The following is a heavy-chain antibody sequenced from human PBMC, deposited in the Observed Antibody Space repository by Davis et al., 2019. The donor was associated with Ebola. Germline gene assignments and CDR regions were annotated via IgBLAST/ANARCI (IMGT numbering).Heavy chain of an antibody. CDR1: GFTFTSSA. Sequence: SVKVSCKASGFTFTSSAVQWVRQARGQRLEWIGWIVVGSGNTNYAQKFQERVTITRDMSTSTASMELSSLRSEDTAVYYCAADRGYSSSWTPGWFDPWGQGTLVTVSS. D-gene: IGHD6-13*01. J-gene: IGHJ5*02. CDR3: AADRGYSSSWTPGWFDP. V-gene: IGHV1-58*01. CDR2: IVVGSGNT.